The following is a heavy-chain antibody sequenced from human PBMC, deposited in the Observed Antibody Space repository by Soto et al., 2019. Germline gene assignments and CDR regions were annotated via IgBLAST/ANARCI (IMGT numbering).Heavy chain of an antibody. V-gene: IGHV1-69*13. D-gene: IGHD3-22*01. Sequence: GASVKVSCKASGYTFTSYYMHWVRQAPGQGLEWMGGIIPIFGTANYAQKFQGRVTITADESTSTAYMELSSLRSEDTAVYYCANRALNYYDPYGMDVWGQGTTVTVSS. J-gene: IGHJ6*02. CDR1: GYTFTSYY. CDR3: ANRALNYYDPYGMDV. CDR2: IIPIFGTA.